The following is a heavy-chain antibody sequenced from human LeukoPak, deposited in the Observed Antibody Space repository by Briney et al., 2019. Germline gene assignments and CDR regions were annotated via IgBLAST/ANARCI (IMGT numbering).Heavy chain of an antibody. CDR3: ARGRRYYDFWSGPTSYYYYMDV. Sequence: SETLSLTCAVYGGSFSGYYWSWIRQPPGKGLEWIGEINHSGSTNYNPSLKSRVTISVDTSENQFSLKLSSVTAADTAVYYCARGRRYYDFWSGPTSYYYYMDVWGKGTTVTVS. J-gene: IGHJ6*03. D-gene: IGHD3-3*01. CDR2: INHSGST. CDR1: GGSFSGYY. V-gene: IGHV4-34*01.